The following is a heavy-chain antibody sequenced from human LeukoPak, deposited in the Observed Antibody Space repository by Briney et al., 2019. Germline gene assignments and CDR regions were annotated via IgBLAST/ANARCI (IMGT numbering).Heavy chain of an antibody. Sequence: KPGGSLRLSCAASGFTFSSYSMNWVRQAPGKGLEWVSSISSSSSYIYYADSVKGRFTISRDNAKNSLYLQMNSLRAEDTAVYYCARYNSGWPGYFDYWGQGTLVTVSS. D-gene: IGHD6-25*01. CDR2: ISSSSSYI. CDR3: ARYNSGWPGYFDY. CDR1: GFTFSSYS. J-gene: IGHJ4*02. V-gene: IGHV3-21*01.